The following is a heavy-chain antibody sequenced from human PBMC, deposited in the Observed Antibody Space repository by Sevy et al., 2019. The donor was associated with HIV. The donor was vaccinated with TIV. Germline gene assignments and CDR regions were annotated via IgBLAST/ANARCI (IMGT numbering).Heavy chain of an antibody. V-gene: IGHV4-30-2*01. J-gene: IGHJ5*02. CDR2: IYHSGST. Sequence: SETLSLTCAVSGGSISSGGYSWSWIRQPPGKGLEWIGYIYHSGSTYYHPSLKSRVTISVDRSKNQFSLKLSSVTAADTAVYYCARGLGRFGELLNWFDPWGQGTLVTVSS. D-gene: IGHD3-10*01. CDR3: ARGLGRFGELLNWFDP. CDR1: GGSISSGGYS.